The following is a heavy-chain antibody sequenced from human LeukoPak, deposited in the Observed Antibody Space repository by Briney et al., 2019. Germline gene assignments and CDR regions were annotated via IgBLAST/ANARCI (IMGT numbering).Heavy chain of an antibody. CDR3: ARVTSSGFYDAFDI. D-gene: IGHD6-19*01. J-gene: IGHJ3*02. V-gene: IGHV3-74*01. Sequence: TEGSLRLSCAASGFTFSSYWTHWVRQAPGKGLVWFSRINSDGSSTSYADSVKGRFTISRDNAKNTLYLQMNSLRGEDTAVYYCARVTSSGFYDAFDIWGQGTMVTVSS. CDR2: INSDGSST. CDR1: GFTFSSYW.